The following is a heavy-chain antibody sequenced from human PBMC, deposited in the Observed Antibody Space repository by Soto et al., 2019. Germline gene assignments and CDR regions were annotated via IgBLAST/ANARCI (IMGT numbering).Heavy chain of an antibody. CDR1: GGSISSYY. J-gene: IGHJ6*02. CDR2: IYYSGST. D-gene: IGHD4-4*01. CDR3: AREGNSCPYYYYGMDV. V-gene: IGHV4-59*01. Sequence: PSETLSLTCTVSGGSISSYYWSWIRQPPGKGLEWIGYIYYSGSTNYNPSLKSRVTISVDTSKNQFSLKLNSVTAADTAVYYCAREGNSCPYYYYGMDVWGQGTTVTVSS.